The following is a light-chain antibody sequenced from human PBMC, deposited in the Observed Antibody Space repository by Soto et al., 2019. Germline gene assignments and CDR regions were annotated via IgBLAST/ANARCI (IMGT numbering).Light chain of an antibody. CDR1: QRVSAW. CDR2: EAS. Sequence: DIQMTQSPATLSASAGDRVTITCRASQRVSAWLAWYQQRPGKAPRLLIYEASTLQSGVPSRFSGGGSGTKFTLTINSLQPEDFATYYCQQYENYPWTFGQGTKVDIK. J-gene: IGKJ1*01. CDR3: QQYENYPWT. V-gene: IGKV1-5*03.